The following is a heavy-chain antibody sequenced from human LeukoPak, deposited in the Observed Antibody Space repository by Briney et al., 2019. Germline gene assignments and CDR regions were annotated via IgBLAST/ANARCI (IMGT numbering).Heavy chain of an antibody. CDR1: GVSISDYY. D-gene: IGHD3-10*01. V-gene: IGHV4-59*01. CDR2: MYYSGST. Sequence: SETLSLTCVVSGVSISDYYWSWIRQPPGKGLEWIGYMYYSGSTNYNPSLKSRVSISVDRSKNQLSLKLSSVTAADTAMYFCAKVGTPTAPPPPPLIDFWGQGTLVTVSS. J-gene: IGHJ4*02. CDR3: AKVGTPTAPPPPPLIDF.